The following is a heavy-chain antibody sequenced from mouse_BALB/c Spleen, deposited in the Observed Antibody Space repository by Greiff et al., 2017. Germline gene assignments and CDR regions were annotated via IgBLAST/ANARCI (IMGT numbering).Heavy chain of an antibody. J-gene: IGHJ4*01. CDR3: ARYDDDEDAMDY. CDR2: IWGDGST. V-gene: IGHV2-6-7*01. Sequence: VMLVESGPGLVAPSQSLSITCTVSGFSFTGYGVNWVRQPPGKGLEWLGMIWGDGSTDYNSALKSRLSSSKDNSKSQVFLKMNSLQTDDTARYYCARYDDDEDAMDYWGQGTSGTVSS. CDR1: GFSFTGYG. D-gene: IGHD2-4*01.